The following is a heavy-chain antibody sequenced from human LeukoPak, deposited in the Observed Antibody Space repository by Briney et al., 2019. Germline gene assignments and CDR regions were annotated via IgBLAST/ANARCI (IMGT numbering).Heavy chain of an antibody. J-gene: IGHJ4*02. V-gene: IGHV4-31*03. CDR2: IYYSGST. CDR1: GGSISRGGHY. D-gene: IGHD3-16*01. Sequence: PSETLSLTCTVSGGSISRGGHYWSWIRQHPGKGLEWIGYIYYSGSTYYNPSLKSRLMISVDTSNNQFSLKLNSVTAADTAVYYCAKGGNDDYWKYYIDFWGQGALVTVSS. CDR3: AKGGNDDYWKYYIDF.